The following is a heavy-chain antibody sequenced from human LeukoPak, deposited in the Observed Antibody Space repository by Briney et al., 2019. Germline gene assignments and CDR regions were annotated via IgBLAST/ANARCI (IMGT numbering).Heavy chain of an antibody. CDR3: ARDRNYYDSSGRCPFDY. J-gene: IGHJ4*02. CDR2: IIPIFGTA. Sequence: ASVKVSCKASGGIFSSYAISWVRQAPGQGLEWMGGIIPIFGTANYAQKLQGRVTMTTDTSTSTAYMELRSLRSDDTAVYYCARDRNYYDSSGRCPFDYWGQGTLVTVSS. CDR1: GGIFSSYA. V-gene: IGHV1-69*05. D-gene: IGHD3-22*01.